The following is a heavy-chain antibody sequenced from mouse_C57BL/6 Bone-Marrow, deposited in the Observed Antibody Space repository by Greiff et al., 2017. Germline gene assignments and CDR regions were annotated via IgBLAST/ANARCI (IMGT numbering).Heavy chain of an antibody. CDR3: ARRGNPWYFDV. CDR1: GYTFTDYY. D-gene: IGHD2-1*01. Sequence: VKLQQSGPELVKPGASVKISCKASGYTFTDYYINWVQQRPGQGLEWIGWIFPGSGSSSYNEKFKGKGTLTVDKSSSTAYMLLSSLTSEDSAVYFCARRGNPWYFDVWGTGTTVTVSS. V-gene: IGHV1-75*01. CDR2: IFPGSGSS. J-gene: IGHJ1*03.